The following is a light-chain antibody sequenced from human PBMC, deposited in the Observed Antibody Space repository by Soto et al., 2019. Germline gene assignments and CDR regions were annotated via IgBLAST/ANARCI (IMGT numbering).Light chain of an antibody. Sequence: DVVMTQSPISLPVTLGQPASISCRSSQSLVYSDGYTYLNWFHQRPGQSPRRLIYRVSNRDSGVPDRFSGSGSGTDFTLKISRVEAEDVGIYYCMQGTHWPFSFGPGTKVDIK. CDR3: MQGTHWPFS. V-gene: IGKV2-30*01. CDR1: QSLVYSDGYTY. J-gene: IGKJ3*01. CDR2: RVS.